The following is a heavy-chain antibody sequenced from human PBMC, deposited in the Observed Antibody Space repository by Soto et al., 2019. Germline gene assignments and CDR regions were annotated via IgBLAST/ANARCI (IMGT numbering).Heavy chain of an antibody. V-gene: IGHV3-23*01. Sequence: PGGSLRLSCAASGFTFSSYAMSWVRQAPGKGLEWVSAISGSGGSTYYADSVKGRFTISRDNSKNTLYLQMNSLRAEDIAVYYCAKNLGLGYCSGGSCSGGIWFDPGGQGTLVTV. CDR1: GFTFSSYA. CDR2: ISGSGGST. D-gene: IGHD2-15*01. CDR3: AKNLGLGYCSGGSCSGGIWFDP. J-gene: IGHJ5*02.